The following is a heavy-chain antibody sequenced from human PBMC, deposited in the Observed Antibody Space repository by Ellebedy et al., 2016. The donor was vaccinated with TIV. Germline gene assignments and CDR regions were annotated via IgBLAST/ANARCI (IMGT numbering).Heavy chain of an antibody. CDR3: AGDPSQSPTRRFDY. J-gene: IGHJ4*02. Sequence: LRLSCTVSGASISNGDYYWSWIRQSPGRGLEWIGFIYYSGSTHYKPSLESRVTISADTSKNQFSLKVTSVTAADTAVCYCAGDPSQSPTRRFDYWGRGLLVTVSS. V-gene: IGHV4-30-4*01. CDR1: GASISNGDYY. CDR2: IYYSGST.